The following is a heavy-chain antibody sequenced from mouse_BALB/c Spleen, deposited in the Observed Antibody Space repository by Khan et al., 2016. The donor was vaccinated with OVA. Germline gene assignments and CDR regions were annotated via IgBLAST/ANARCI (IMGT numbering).Heavy chain of an antibody. CDR3: ARKDYYDYDPFPY. Sequence: VQLKESGPGLVKPSQSLSLTCTVTGYSITSEFAWNWIRQFPGNKLEWMGYISYSGNTRYNPSLKSLISITRDPSRNQFFLQLNSVTTEDTATYYCARKDYYDYDPFPYWGQGTLVTVSA. J-gene: IGHJ3*01. CDR2: ISYSGNT. D-gene: IGHD2-4*01. V-gene: IGHV3-2*02. CDR1: GYSITSEFA.